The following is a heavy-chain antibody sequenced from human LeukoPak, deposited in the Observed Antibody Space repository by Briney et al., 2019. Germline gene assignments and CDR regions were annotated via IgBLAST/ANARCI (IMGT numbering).Heavy chain of an antibody. Sequence: GGSLRLSCAASGLTFSSYAMRWVRQAPGKGLEWVSAVSGSGGSTYYADSVKGRFTISRDNSKNTLYLQMNSLRAEDTAVYYCAKDPRYDILTGYDLNYFDYWGQGTLVTVSS. CDR3: AKDPRYDILTGYDLNYFDY. V-gene: IGHV3-23*01. CDR1: GLTFSSYA. CDR2: VSGSGGST. D-gene: IGHD3-9*01. J-gene: IGHJ4*02.